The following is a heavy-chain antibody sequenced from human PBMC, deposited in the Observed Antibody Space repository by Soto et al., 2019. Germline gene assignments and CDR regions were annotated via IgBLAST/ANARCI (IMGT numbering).Heavy chain of an antibody. Sequence: SETLSLTCTVSGGSVSSGSYYWSWIRQPPGKGLEWIRNIYYSGSTNYNHSLKKPVTISVDTSKTQFSLKLSSVTAADTAVYYCATVYNFYDSSGYYYYYAFDIWGQGTMVTVSS. J-gene: IGHJ3*02. D-gene: IGHD3-22*01. CDR2: IYYSGST. CDR1: GGSVSSGSYY. CDR3: ATVYNFYDSSGYYYYYAFDI. V-gene: IGHV4-61*01.